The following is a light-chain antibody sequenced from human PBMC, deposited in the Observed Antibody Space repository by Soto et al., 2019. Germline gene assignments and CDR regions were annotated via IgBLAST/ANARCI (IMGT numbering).Light chain of an antibody. J-gene: IGLJ2*01. CDR3: NSYATSNNVV. CDR1: SSDVGGYNY. Sequence: QSVLIQPPSASGSPGQSVTISCTGTSSDVGGYNYVSWYQQHPGKAPKLMIYEVTKRPSGVPDRFSGSKSGNTASLTVSGLQAEDEADYYCNSYATSNNVVFGGGTKLTVL. CDR2: EVT. V-gene: IGLV2-8*01.